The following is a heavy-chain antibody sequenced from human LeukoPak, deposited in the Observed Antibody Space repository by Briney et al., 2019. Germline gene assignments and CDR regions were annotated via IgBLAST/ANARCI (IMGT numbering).Heavy chain of an antibody. J-gene: IGHJ4*02. CDR3: ARDRRGSDY. CDR1: GFTFSSYA. V-gene: IGHV3-30*04. Sequence: GRSLRLPCAASGFTFSSYAMHWVRQAPGKGLEWVAVISYDGSNKYYADSVKGRFTISRDNSKNTLYLQMNSLRAEDTAVYYCARDRRGSDYWGQGTLVTVSS. CDR2: ISYDGSNK.